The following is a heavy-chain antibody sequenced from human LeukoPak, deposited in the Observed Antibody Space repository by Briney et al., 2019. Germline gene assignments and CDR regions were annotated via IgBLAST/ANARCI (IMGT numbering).Heavy chain of an antibody. CDR3: AAAPYDFVWGSYRTGPAYFDY. CDR2: FDPEDRET. V-gene: IGHV1-24*01. J-gene: IGHJ4*02. CDR1: GYTLTDLS. D-gene: IGHD3-16*02. Sequence: ASVKVSCKVSGYTLTDLSMHWVRQAPGKGLEWVGGFDPEDRETIYAQRFQGRVTMTEDTSTDTAYMDLSSLRSEDTAVYYCAAAPYDFVWGSYRTGPAYFDYWGQGTLVTVSS.